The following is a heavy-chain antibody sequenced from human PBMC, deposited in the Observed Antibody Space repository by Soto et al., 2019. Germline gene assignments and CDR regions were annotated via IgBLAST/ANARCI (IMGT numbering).Heavy chain of an antibody. V-gene: IGHV1-8*01. J-gene: IGHJ5*02. CDR3: ARMETFGSLNWFDP. CDR2: MNPGSGDT. D-gene: IGHD3-16*01. CDR1: GYSFTNND. Sequence: ASVKVSCKASGYSFTNNDVSWVRQATGQGLEWMGWMNPGSGDTGYAQKFQGRVTMARDISIATAYMELSSLRSDDTAIYYCARMETFGSLNWFDPWGQGTLVTV.